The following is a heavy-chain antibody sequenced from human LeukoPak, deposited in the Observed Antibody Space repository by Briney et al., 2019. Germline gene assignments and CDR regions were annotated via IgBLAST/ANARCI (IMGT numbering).Heavy chain of an antibody. CDR2: MYSSGST. V-gene: IGHV4-4*07. CDR3: ARHASYDTSGYYYVHY. Sequence: SETLSLPCTVSDNSFNSYYWSWIRQPAGKGLEWIGRMYSSGSTNYNPSLKSRVSMSIDTSKNQFSLKLRSVTAADTAIYYCARHASYDTSGYYYVHYWGQGTLVTVSS. J-gene: IGHJ4*02. CDR1: DNSFNSYY. D-gene: IGHD3-22*01.